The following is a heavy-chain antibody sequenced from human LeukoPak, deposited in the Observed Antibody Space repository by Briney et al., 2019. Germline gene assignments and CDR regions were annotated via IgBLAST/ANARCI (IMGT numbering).Heavy chain of an antibody. Sequence: GASVKVSCKASGYTFTSYAMHWVRQAPGQRLEWMGWINAGNGNTKYSQKFQGRVTMTRDTSTSTVYTELSSLRSEDTAVYYCARDRTTVVRGDFDYWGQGTLVTVSS. V-gene: IGHV1-3*01. J-gene: IGHJ4*02. CDR1: GYTFTSYA. CDR3: ARDRTTVVRGDFDY. CDR2: INAGNGNT. D-gene: IGHD4-23*01.